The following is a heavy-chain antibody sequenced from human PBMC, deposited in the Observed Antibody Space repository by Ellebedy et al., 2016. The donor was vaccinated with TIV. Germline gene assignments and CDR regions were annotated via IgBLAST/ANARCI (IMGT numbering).Heavy chain of an antibody. CDR3: AKASPHYYGSGSYGLCLDV. CDR1: GFTFSSYA. Sequence: GGSLRLXCAASGFTFSSYAMSWVRQAPGKGLEWVSAISGSGGSTYYADSVKGRFTISRDNSKNTLYLQMNSLRAEDTAVYYCAKASPHYYGSGSYGLCLDVWGQGTTVTVSS. J-gene: IGHJ6*02. D-gene: IGHD3-10*01. V-gene: IGHV3-23*01. CDR2: ISGSGGST.